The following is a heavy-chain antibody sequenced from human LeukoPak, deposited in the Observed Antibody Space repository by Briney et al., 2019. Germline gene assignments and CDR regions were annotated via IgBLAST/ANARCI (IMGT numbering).Heavy chain of an antibody. CDR3: AKDPSYSGSYFY. CDR1: GFTFSSYG. Sequence: GRSLRLSCAASGFTFSSYGMHWVRQAPGKGLEWVAVIWYGGSNKYYADSVKGRFTISRDNSKNTLYLQMNSLRAEDTAVYYCAKDPSYSGSYFYWGQGTLVTVSS. CDR2: IWYGGSNK. J-gene: IGHJ4*02. D-gene: IGHD1-26*01. V-gene: IGHV3-30*18.